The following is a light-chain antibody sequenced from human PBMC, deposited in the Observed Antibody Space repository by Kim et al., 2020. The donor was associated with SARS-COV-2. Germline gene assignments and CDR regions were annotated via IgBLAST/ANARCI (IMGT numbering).Light chain of an antibody. CDR3: GTWDSSLSAGGV. CDR2: DNN. V-gene: IGLV1-51*01. Sequence: KVPISSSGSSSNIGNNYVSWYQQLPGTAPKLLIYDNNKRPSGIPDRFSGSKSGTSATLGITGLQTGDEADYYCGTWDSSLSAGGVFGGGTQLTVL. CDR1: SSNIGNNY. J-gene: IGLJ3*02.